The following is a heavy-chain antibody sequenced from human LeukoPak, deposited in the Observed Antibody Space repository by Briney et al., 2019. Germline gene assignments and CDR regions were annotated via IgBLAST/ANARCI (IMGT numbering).Heavy chain of an antibody. CDR1: GFTFSSYA. CDR2: ISYDGSNK. D-gene: IGHD3-22*01. CDR3: ARGGYYDSSGYYYPYYFDY. J-gene: IGHJ4*02. Sequence: PGGSLRLSCAASGFTFSSYAMHWVRQAPGKGLEWVTIISYDGSNKYYADPVKGRFTISRDNSKNTLYLQMNSLRAEDTAVYYCARGGYYDSSGYYYPYYFDYWGQGTLVTVSS. V-gene: IGHV3-30*04.